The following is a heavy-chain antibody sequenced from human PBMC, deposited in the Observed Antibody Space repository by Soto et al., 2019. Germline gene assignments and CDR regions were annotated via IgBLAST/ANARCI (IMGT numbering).Heavy chain of an antibody. J-gene: IGHJ6*03. CDR1: DGSISSYY. V-gene: IGHV4-59*01. Sequence: NPSETLALTCSVSDGSISSYYWSWIRQPPGKGLEWIGDVYYSGSTNYNPSLKSRVTISVDTSKNQFSLKLSSVTAADTAVYYCARQLRLGSYLDVWGKGTTVTVSS. CDR3: ARQLRLGSYLDV. CDR2: VYYSGST. D-gene: IGHD5-18*01.